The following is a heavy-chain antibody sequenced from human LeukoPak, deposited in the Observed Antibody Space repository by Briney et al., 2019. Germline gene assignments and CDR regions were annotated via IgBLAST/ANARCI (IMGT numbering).Heavy chain of an antibody. CDR2: INPNSGGT. CDR1: GYTFTGYY. D-gene: IGHD1-20*01. CDR3: ARGGDYNWNFDY. V-gene: IGHV1-2*02. J-gene: IGHJ4*02. Sequence: SVKVSCKASGYTFTGYYMHWVRRAPAQGLDWMGWINPNSGGTNYAQKFQGRVTMTRDTSISTAYMELSRLRSDDTAVYYCARGGDYNWNFDYWGQGTLVTVSS.